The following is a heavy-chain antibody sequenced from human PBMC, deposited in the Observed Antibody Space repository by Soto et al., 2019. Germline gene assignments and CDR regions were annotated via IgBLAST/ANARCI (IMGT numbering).Heavy chain of an antibody. Sequence: PGGSLRLSCEASGFNFSHYAMHWVRQAPGKGLEWLAIISLEGSNKYSAKPVKDRFTISRDNSKSTLYLQMNSLRPEDTAVYYCAKDGATQVAARFLGSWGQGT. D-gene: IGHD6-19*01. J-gene: IGHJ4*02. CDR3: AKDGATQVAARFLGS. CDR1: GFNFSHYA. V-gene: IGHV3-30*18. CDR2: ISLEGSNK.